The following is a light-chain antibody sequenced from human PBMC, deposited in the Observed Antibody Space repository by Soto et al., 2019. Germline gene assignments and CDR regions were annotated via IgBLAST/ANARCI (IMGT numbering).Light chain of an antibody. CDR2: AAS. V-gene: IGKV1-27*01. Sequence: DIQMTQSPLSLSASAGDKVTITCRASQAIRNNLAWYQQKPGKVPTLLIYAASTLQSEVPSRFSGSGSGTDFTLTISSLQPEDVATYYCQKYYSVPFTFGPGTKVEIK. CDR1: QAIRNN. J-gene: IGKJ3*01. CDR3: QKYYSVPFT.